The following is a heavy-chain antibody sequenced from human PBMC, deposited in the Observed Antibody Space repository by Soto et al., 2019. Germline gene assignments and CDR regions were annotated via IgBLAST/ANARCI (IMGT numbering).Heavy chain of an antibody. V-gene: IGHV1-18*01. CDR1: GYTYAGSG. Sequence: ASGKPSSAAPGYTYAGSGIRWGRQAPGQEIEWMGWISAYNGNTNYAQKLQGRVTMTTDTSTSTAYMELRSRIVDGTAVSYCERVAGTPLDSWGGGT. D-gene: IGHD1-1*01. J-gene: IGHJ4*02. CDR2: ISAYNGNT. CDR3: ERVAGTPLDS.